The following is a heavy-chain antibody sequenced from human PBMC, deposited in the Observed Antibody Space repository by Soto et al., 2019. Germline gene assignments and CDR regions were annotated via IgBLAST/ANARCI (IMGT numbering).Heavy chain of an antibody. Sequence: EVSSTVSCKSSGYSFNSYGIIWVRQAPVQVLEWMGWISAYNGNTNYAQKLQGRVTMTTDTSTSTAYMELRSLRSDDTAVYYCARARLEPPRGYYYDMDVWGQGNTVNAS. D-gene: IGHD1-1*01. V-gene: IGHV1-18*01. CDR2: ISAYNGNT. J-gene: IGHJ6*02. CDR3: ARARLEPPRGYYYDMDV. CDR1: GYSFNSYG.